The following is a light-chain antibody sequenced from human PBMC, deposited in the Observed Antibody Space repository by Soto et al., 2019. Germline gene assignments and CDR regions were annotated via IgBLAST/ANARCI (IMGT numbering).Light chain of an antibody. J-gene: IGKJ2*01. V-gene: IGKV1-39*01. CDR1: QYINNY. CDR2: AAY. CDR3: QQSYSTPPYT. Sequence: DIQMTQSPSSLSTSVGDRVTITCRASQYINNYLNWYQQKPGKAPKLLIFAAYNLQSGVPSRFSVSGSGTDVTLTISSLQPEDFATYYCQQSYSTPPYTFGQGTKLDMK.